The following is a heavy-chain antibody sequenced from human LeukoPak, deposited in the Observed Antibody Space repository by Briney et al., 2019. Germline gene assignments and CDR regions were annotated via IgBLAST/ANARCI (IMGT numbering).Heavy chain of an antibody. CDR1: GFSFNNFA. J-gene: IGHJ4*02. CDR2: ISPGSTRT. D-gene: IGHD5-24*01. V-gene: IGHV3-23*01. CDR3: AKYALREGFFGDF. Sequence: GGSLRLSCAASGFSFNNFAMSWVRQAPGKGLEWVSAISPGSTRTYYAASVKGRFTISRDNSMNTLYLHMDSLRAEDTAVYYCAKYALREGFFGDFWGQGTLVAVSS.